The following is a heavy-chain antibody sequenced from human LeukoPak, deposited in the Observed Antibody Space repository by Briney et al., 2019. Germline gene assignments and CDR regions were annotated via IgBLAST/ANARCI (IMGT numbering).Heavy chain of an antibody. Sequence: GGSLRLSCAASGFTVSSNYMSWVRQAPGKGLEWVSVIYSGGSTYYADSVKGRFTISRDNSKNTLYLQINSLRAEDTAVYYCARAYYYDSSGHDWGQGTLVTVSS. CDR3: ARAYYYDSSGHD. CDR1: GFTVSSNY. J-gene: IGHJ4*02. V-gene: IGHV3-53*01. D-gene: IGHD3-22*01. CDR2: IYSGGST.